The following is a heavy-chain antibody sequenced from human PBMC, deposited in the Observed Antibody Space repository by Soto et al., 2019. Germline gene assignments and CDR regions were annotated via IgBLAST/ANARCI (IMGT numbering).Heavy chain of an antibody. CDR1: GGSFSGYY. CDR2: IFHGGST. J-gene: IGHJ4*02. V-gene: IGHV4-34*12. Sequence: SETLSLTCAVYGGSFSGYYWSWIRQPPGKGLEWIGEIFHGGSTNYSPSLKSRVTISVDTSKNQVSLELSSVTAADTAVYYCARPHYDSNTFYYYFNYWGQGTLVTVSS. CDR3: ARPHYDSNTFYYYFNY. D-gene: IGHD3-22*01.